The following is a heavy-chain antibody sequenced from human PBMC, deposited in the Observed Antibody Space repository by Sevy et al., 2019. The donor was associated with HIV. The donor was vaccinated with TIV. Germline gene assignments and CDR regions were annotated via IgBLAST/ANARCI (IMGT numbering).Heavy chain of an antibody. J-gene: IGHJ6*03. V-gene: IGHV3-23*01. D-gene: IGHD1-20*01. CDR2: ISGSGGST. CDR3: AKDGYKPSVGDENYYYYYMDV. CDR1: GFTFSSYA. Sequence: GGSLRLSCAASGFTFSSYAMSWVRQAPGKGLEWVPAISGSGGSTYYADSVKGRFTISRDNSKNTLYLQMISLRAEDTAVYYCAKDGYKPSVGDENYYYYYMDVWGKGTTVTVSS.